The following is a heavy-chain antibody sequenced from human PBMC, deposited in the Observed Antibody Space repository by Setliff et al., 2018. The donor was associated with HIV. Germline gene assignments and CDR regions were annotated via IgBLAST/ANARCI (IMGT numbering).Heavy chain of an antibody. Sequence: GGSLRLSCAASGFIFDDYAVHWVRQAPGKGLEWVSGISWNSGSIGYADSVKGRFTISRDNAKNSLYLQMNSLRAEDTAFYYCAKDTTVRGVRSYYVDVWGKGTTVTVSS. V-gene: IGHV3-9*01. J-gene: IGHJ6*03. CDR2: ISWNSGSI. D-gene: IGHD3-10*01. CDR1: GFIFDDYA. CDR3: AKDTTVRGVRSYYVDV.